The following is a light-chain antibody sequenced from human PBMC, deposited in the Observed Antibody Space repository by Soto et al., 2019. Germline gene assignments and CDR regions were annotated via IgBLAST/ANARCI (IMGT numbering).Light chain of an antibody. CDR3: CSHVGGSSPQWV. Sequence: QSALTQPASVSGSPGQSITISCTGTSNDVGGYNLVSWFQQHPGKAPKLMISEVNKRPSGVSNRFSGSKSDNTASLTISGLQAEEEADYYCCSHVGGSSPQWVFGGGTKLTVL. CDR2: EVN. V-gene: IGLV2-23*02. J-gene: IGLJ3*02. CDR1: SNDVGGYNL.